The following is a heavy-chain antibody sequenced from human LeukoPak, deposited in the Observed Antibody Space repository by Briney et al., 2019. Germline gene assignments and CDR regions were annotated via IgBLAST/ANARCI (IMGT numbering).Heavy chain of an antibody. CDR2: INHSGST. V-gene: IGHV4-34*01. Sequence: PGGSLRLSCEASGFSFGGFAMSWVRQAPGKGLEWIGEINHSGSTNYNPSLKNRVTISVDTSKNQSSLRLSAVTAADTAVYYCARGGIMVRQSINFLFFYGMDVWGQGTTVTVSS. CDR3: ARGGIMVRQSINFLFFYGMDV. CDR1: GFSFGGFA. D-gene: IGHD3-10*01. J-gene: IGHJ6*02.